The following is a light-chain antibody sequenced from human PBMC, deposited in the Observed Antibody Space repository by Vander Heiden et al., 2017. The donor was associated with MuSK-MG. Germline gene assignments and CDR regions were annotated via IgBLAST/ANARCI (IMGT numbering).Light chain of an antibody. CDR3: QQTDGTFMYT. J-gene: IGKJ2*01. CDR1: QNIDNY. Sequence: DIQMTQSPSSLSASVGDRVTITCRASQNIDNYLNWYQQKPGKAPKLLIYAASSLRSGVPSRFSGSGYGTDFTLTISSRQAEDFAPYYCQQTDGTFMYTFGQGTKLDMK. CDR2: AAS. V-gene: IGKV1-39*01.